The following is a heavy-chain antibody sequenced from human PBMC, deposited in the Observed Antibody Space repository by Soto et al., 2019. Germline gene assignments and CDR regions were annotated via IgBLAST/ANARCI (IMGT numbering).Heavy chain of an antibody. J-gene: IGHJ5*02. Sequence: EVQMVESGGDLVQPGGSLRLSCEASGFTFSNYWMHWVRQAPGKGLMWVSCISGDATVTRHADSVKGRFTITKDNSKTTLYLQRISLRADDAAVYYCVGTGFFGSGMAFEPWGQGTLITASS. CDR2: ISGDATVT. CDR3: VGTGFFGSGMAFEP. V-gene: IGHV3-74*01. CDR1: GFTFSNYW. D-gene: IGHD3-10*01.